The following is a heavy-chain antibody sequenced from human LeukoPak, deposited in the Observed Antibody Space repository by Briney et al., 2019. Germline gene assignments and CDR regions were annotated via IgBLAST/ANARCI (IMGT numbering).Heavy chain of an antibody. Sequence: ASVKVSCKASGYTFTSYDINWVRQAPGQGLEWMGWMNPNSGNTVYAQKFQGRVTITRNTSISTAYMELSSLRSEDTAVYYCARFPGYCSSTSCSSIWGQGTMVTVSS. CDR2: MNPNSGNT. D-gene: IGHD2-2*01. CDR1: GYTFTSYD. CDR3: ARFPGYCSSTSCSSI. J-gene: IGHJ3*02. V-gene: IGHV1-8*03.